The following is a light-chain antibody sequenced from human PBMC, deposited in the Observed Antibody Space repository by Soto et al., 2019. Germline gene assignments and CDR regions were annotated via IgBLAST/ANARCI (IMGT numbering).Light chain of an antibody. CDR1: QTVSSN. V-gene: IGKV3-15*01. CDR3: HQYNNWLALT. CDR2: DAS. Sequence: ILMTQAPATLSLSPGERATLSCRASQTVSSNLAWYQQKPGQVPRLLIYDASNRVTGIPVRFRGSGSGTEFTLTISSLQSEDSAVYYCHQYNNWLALTFGGGTKVDI. J-gene: IGKJ4*01.